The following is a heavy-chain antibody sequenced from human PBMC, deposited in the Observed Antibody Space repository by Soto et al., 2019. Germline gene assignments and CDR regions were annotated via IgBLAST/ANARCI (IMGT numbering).Heavy chain of an antibody. CDR3: ARSLRARLDYDFWSGYDY. Sequence: GGSLRLSCAASGFTFDDYTMHWVRQAPGKGLEWVSLISWDGGSTYYADSVKGRFTISRDNSKNSLYLQMNSLRTEDTALCYCARSLRARLDYDFWSGYDYWGQGTLVTVSS. CDR2: ISWDGGST. V-gene: IGHV3-43*01. D-gene: IGHD3-3*01. J-gene: IGHJ4*02. CDR1: GFTFDDYT.